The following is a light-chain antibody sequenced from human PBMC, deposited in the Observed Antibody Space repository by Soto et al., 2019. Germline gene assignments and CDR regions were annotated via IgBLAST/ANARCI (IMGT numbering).Light chain of an antibody. J-gene: IGLJ2*01. CDR1: SSNIGAGYD. V-gene: IGLV1-40*01. CDR3: QSYDSSLSGSV. CDR2: GNS. Sequence: QSVLTQPPSVSGAPGQRVTISCTGNSSNIGAGYDVHWYQQLPGTAPKLLIYGNSNRPSGVPDRFSGSKSGTSASLAITRLQAEDEADYYCQSYDSSLSGSVFGGGTKLTVL.